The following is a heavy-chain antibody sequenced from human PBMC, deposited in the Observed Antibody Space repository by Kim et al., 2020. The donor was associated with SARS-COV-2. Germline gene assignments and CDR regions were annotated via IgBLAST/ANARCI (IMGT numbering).Heavy chain of an antibody. CDR3: AKEFETGSSLDY. J-gene: IGHJ4*02. Sequence: GGSLRLSCAASGFTFSSYGMHWVRQAPGKGLEWVAVISYDGSNKYYADSVKGRFTISRDNSKNTLYLQMNSLRAEDTAVYYCAKEFETGSSLDYWGQGTL. V-gene: IGHV3-30*18. CDR1: GFTFSSYG. CDR2: ISYDGSNK. D-gene: IGHD6-13*01.